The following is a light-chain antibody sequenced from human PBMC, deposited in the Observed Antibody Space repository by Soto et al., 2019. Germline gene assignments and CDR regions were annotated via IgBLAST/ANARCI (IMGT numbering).Light chain of an antibody. Sequence: QSALTQPASVSGSPGQSITISCTGTSSDVGGYNYVSWYQQHPGKAPKLMIYEVSNRPSGVSNRFSGSKSGNTASLPISGLQAEDEADYYCSSYTTSSTGVFGGGTQLTVL. CDR1: SSDVGGYNY. V-gene: IGLV2-14*01. J-gene: IGLJ3*02. CDR2: EVS. CDR3: SSYTTSSTGV.